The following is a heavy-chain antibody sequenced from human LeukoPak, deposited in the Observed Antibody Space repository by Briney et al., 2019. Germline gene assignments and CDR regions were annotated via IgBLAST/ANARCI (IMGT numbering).Heavy chain of an antibody. CDR2: ISSSSSYI. CDR1: GFTFSSYS. V-gene: IGHV3-21*01. J-gene: IGHJ4*02. CDR3: AREKVGDIAVAVSYYFDY. Sequence: GGSLRLSCAASGFTFSSYSMNWVRQAPGKGLEWVSSISSSSSYIYYADSVKGRFTISRDNAKNSLYLQMNSLRAEDTAVYYCAREKVGDIAVAVSYYFDYWGQGTLVTVSS. D-gene: IGHD6-19*01.